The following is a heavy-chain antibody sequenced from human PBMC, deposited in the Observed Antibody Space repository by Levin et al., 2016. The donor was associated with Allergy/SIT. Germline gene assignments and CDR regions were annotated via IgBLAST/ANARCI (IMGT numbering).Heavy chain of an antibody. Sequence: SETLSLTCTVSGDPISSSSYYWGWIRQPPGKGLEWIGSIYSTGSTYYNPSLRSRVTISVDTSKSQFSLRLSSVTASDTAVYYCASGYSSGLYEKPNYFGYWGQGTLVTVSS. D-gene: IGHD6-19*01. CDR2: IYSTGST. V-gene: IGHV4-39*01. CDR3: ASGYSSGLYEKPNYFGY. J-gene: IGHJ4*02. CDR1: GDPISSSSYY.